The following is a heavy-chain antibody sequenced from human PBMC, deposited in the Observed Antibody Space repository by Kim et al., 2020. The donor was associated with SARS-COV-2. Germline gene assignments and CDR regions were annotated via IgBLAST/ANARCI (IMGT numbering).Heavy chain of an antibody. J-gene: IGHJ4*02. Sequence: QEFQGRVTITADESTSTAYMELSSLRSEDTAVYYCAGGYGGNPGPYYFDYWGQGTLVTVSS. V-gene: IGHV1-69*01. CDR3: AGGYGGNPGPYYFDY. D-gene: IGHD4-17*01.